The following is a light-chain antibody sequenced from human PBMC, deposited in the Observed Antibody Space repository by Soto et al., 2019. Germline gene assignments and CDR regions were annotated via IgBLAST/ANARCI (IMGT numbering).Light chain of an antibody. Sequence: EIVLTQSPGTLSLSPGERATLSCRASQSLSSTYLAWYQQKPGQAPRLLIYGASNRATGIPDRFSGGGSGTDFTLTISRLEPEDFAVYYCQQYVGSPPLTFGGGTKVEI. CDR1: QSLSSTY. V-gene: IGKV3-20*01. CDR2: GAS. J-gene: IGKJ4*01. CDR3: QQYVGSPPLT.